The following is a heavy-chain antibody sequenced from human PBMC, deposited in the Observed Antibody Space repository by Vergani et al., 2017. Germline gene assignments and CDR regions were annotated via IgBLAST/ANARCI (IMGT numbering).Heavy chain of an antibody. Sequence: EVQLVESGGGLVKPGGSLRLSCAASGFTFSSYSMNWVRQAPGKGLEWVSAISGSGGSTYYADSVKGRFTISRDNSKNTLYLQMNSLRAEDTAVYYCARSPSYGDYPGYWGQGTLVTVSS. CDR2: ISGSGGST. V-gene: IGHV3-23*04. CDR3: ARSPSYGDYPGY. D-gene: IGHD4-17*01. CDR1: GFTFSSYS. J-gene: IGHJ4*02.